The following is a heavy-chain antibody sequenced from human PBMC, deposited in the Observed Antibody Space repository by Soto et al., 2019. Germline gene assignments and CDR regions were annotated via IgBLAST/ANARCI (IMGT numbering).Heavy chain of an antibody. CDR1: GFTFSDYY. D-gene: IGHD3-22*01. Sequence: GGSLRLSCSASGFTFSDYYMSWIRQAPGKGLEWVSYISSSGSTIYYADSVKGRFTISRDNAKNSLYLQMKSLRAEDTAVYYCAIVRIVAITNGVDYSGQGTLVTVS. V-gene: IGHV3-11*01. J-gene: IGHJ4*02. CDR3: AIVRIVAITNGVDY. CDR2: ISSSGSTI.